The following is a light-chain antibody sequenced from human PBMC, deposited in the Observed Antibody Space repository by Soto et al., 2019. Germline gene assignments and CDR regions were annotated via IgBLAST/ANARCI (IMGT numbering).Light chain of an antibody. CDR1: QSISSY. Sequence: DIQMTQSPSSLSASVGDRVPITCRASQSISSYLNLYQQKPGKAPKLLIYAASSLQSGVPSRFSGSGSGTDFTLTISSLQPEDFATYYCQQSYSTPLTFGGGTKVDI. CDR2: AAS. V-gene: IGKV1-39*01. CDR3: QQSYSTPLT. J-gene: IGKJ4*01.